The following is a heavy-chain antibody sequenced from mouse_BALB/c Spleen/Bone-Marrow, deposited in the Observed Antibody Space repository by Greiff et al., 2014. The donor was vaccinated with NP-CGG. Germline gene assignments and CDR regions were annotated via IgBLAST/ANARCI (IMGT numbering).Heavy chain of an antibody. Sequence: VKVVESGPGLVAPSQSPSITCTVSGFSLTDYGVSWIRQPPGKGLEWLGVIWGGGITYYNSTLKSRLSISKDNSKSQVFLKMNSLQTDDTAMYYCAKHDTTVVLDYWGQGTTLTVSS. J-gene: IGHJ2*01. CDR1: GFSLTDYG. CDR2: IWGGGIT. V-gene: IGHV2-6-5*01. CDR3: AKHDTTVVLDY. D-gene: IGHD1-1*01.